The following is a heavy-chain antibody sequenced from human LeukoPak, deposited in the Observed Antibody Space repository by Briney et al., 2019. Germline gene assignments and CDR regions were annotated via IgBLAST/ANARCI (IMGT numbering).Heavy chain of an antibody. D-gene: IGHD6-19*01. CDR3: AKDGTYSSGWYLFDY. V-gene: IGHV3-23*01. J-gene: IGHJ4*02. CDR2: ISGSGGST. Sequence: GGSLRLSCAASGFTFSSYAMSWVRQAPGKGLEWVSAISGSGGSTYYADSVKGRFTISRDNSKNTLYLQMNSLRAEDTAVYYCAKDGTYSSGWYLFDYWGQGTLVTVSS. CDR1: GFTFSSYA.